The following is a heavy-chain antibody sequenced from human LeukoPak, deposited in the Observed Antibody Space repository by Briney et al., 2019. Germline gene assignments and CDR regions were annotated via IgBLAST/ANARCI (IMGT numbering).Heavy chain of an antibody. V-gene: IGHV4-39*01. D-gene: IGHD6-13*01. J-gene: IGHJ4*02. CDR1: GASISRSEYT. CDR3: ARLVGSSWYHEVLRGRDY. Sequence: SETLSLTCTVSGASISRSEYTFFWLRQPPGKGLEWIGSVYYTGTTYSYPTLKRRVTISVDTSKNQFCLMLSSVTAAATAVYYCARLVGSSWYHEVLRGRDYWGQGTLVTVSS. CDR2: VYYTGTT.